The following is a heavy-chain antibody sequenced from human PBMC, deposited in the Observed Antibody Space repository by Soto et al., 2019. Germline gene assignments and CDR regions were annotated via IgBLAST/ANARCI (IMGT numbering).Heavy chain of an antibody. CDR1: GGSFSGYY. CDR2: INHSGST. V-gene: IGHV4-34*01. J-gene: IGHJ6*03. D-gene: IGHD3-3*01. Sequence: SETLSLTCAVYGGSFSGYYWSWIRQPPGKGLEWIGEINHSGSTNYNPSLKSRVTISVDTSKSQFSLKLSSVTAADTAIYYCARGVSNYDFWSSYSHYYYYMDVWGKGTTVTVSS. CDR3: ARGVSNYDFWSSYSHYYYYMDV.